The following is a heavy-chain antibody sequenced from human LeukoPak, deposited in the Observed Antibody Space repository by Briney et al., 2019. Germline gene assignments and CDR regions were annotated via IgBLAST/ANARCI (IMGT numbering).Heavy chain of an antibody. D-gene: IGHD1-26*01. J-gene: IGHJ4*02. V-gene: IGHV4-59*12. CDR3: ARFNSGSYQHYFDC. Sequence: PSETLSLTCTVSGGSISSYYWSWIRQPPGKGLEWIGYIYYSGSTNYNPSLKSRVTISVDTSKNQFSLRLSSVTAADTAMYYCARFNSGSYQHYFDCWGQGTLVTVSS. CDR1: GGSISSYY. CDR2: IYYSGST.